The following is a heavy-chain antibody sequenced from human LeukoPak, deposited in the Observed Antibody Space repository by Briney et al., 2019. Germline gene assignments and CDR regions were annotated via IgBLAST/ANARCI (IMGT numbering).Heavy chain of an antibody. D-gene: IGHD1-26*01. J-gene: IGHJ4*02. CDR1: GFTVSSNY. V-gene: IGHV3-66*02. CDR3: ARVRDIVGATDFDY. CDR2: IYSGCST. Sequence: PGGSLRLSCAASGFTVSSNYMSWVRQAPGKGLEWVSVIYSGCSTYYADSVKGRLTISRDNSKNTLYLHMNSLRAEDTAVYYCARVRDIVGATDFDYWGQGTLVTVSS.